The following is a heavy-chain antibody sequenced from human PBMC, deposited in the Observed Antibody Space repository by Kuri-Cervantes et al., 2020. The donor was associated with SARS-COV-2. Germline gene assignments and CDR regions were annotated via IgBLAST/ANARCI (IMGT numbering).Heavy chain of an antibody. V-gene: IGHV4-59*02. D-gene: IGHD4-17*01. CDR3: AMLYYGDYGGFDY. CDR1: GGSVNSYY. J-gene: IGHJ4*02. CDR2: IYYTGTT. Sequence: GSLRLSCTVFGGSVNSYYWTWIRQPPGKGLEWVGSIYYTGTTNYNPSLKSRVTMSIDTSKNQFSLKLSSVTAADTAVYYCAMLYYGDYGGFDYWGQGTLVTVSS.